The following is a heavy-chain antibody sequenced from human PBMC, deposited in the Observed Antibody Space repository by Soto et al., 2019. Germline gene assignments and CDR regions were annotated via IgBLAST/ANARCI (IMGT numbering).Heavy chain of an antibody. J-gene: IGHJ4*02. Sequence: VSQAPGQGLEWMGWISAYNGNTNYAQKLQGRVTMTTDTSTSTAYMELRSLRSDDTAVYYCARDYGDYENGDYWGQGTLVTVSS. V-gene: IGHV1-18*01. CDR3: ARDYGDYENGDY. D-gene: IGHD4-17*01. CDR2: ISAYNGNT.